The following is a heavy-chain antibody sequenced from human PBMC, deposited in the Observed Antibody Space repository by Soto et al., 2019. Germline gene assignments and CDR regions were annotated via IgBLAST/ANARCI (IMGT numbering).Heavy chain of an antibody. V-gene: IGHV3-7*01. CDR1: GFTFSRYW. CDR3: ASLIKYASHRDAFDI. CDR2: IKGDGSEK. D-gene: IGHD2-8*01. Sequence: GGSLRLSCAASGFTFSRYWMSWVRQAPGKGPEWVANIKGDGSEKYYVDSVKGRFTISRDNAKNSLYLQMNSLRAEDTAVYYCASLIKYASHRDAFDIWGQGTMVTVSS. J-gene: IGHJ3*02.